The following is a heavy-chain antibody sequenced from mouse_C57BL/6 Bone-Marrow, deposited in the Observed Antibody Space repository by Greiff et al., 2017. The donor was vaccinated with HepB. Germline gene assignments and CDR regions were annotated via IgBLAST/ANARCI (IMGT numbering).Heavy chain of an antibody. CDR1: GYTFTSYW. V-gene: IGHV1-69*01. Sequence: QVQLKQPGAELVMPGASVKLSCKASGYTFTSYWMHWVKQRPGQGLEWIGEIDPSDSYTNYNQKFKGKSTLTVDKSSSTAYMQLSSLTSEDSAVYYCARPHSWFFDVWGTGTTVTVSS. CDR3: ARPHSWFFDV. CDR2: IDPSDSYT. J-gene: IGHJ1*03.